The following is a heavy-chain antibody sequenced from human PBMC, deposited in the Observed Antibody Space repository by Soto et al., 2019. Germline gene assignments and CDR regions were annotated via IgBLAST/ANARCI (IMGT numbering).Heavy chain of an antibody. CDR2: INSDGSST. CDR1: GFTFSSYW. CDR3: ARERIVGATLDY. J-gene: IGHJ4*02. Sequence: GGSLRLSCAASGFTFSSYWMHWVRQAPGKGLVWVSRINSDGSSTSYADSVKGRFTISRDNAKNTLYLQMNSLRAEDTAVYYCARERIVGATLDYWGQGTLVTVSS. V-gene: IGHV3-74*01. D-gene: IGHD1-26*01.